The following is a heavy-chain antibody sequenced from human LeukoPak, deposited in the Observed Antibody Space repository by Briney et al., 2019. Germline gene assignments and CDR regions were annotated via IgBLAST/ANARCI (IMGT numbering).Heavy chain of an antibody. Sequence: ASVTVSCKASGYTFTGYYIHWVRQAPGQGLEWMGRISPNSGATNYAQKFQGRVTMTRDTSFSTAYMELSGLTSDDTAVYYCARDGYSYDNWGQGTLVTVSS. D-gene: IGHD5-18*01. CDR1: GYTFTGYY. CDR3: ARDGYSYDN. CDR2: ISPNSGAT. J-gene: IGHJ4*02. V-gene: IGHV1-2*02.